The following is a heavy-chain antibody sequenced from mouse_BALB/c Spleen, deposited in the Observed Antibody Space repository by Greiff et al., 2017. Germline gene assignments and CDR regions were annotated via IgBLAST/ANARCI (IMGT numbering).Heavy chain of an antibody. V-gene: IGHV1S81*02. D-gene: IGHD2-3*01. CDR2: INPSNGGT. J-gene: IGHJ3*01. Sequence: VQLQQSGAELVKPGASVKLSCKASGYTFTSYYMYWVKQRPGQGLEWIGEINPSNGGTNFNEKFKSKATLTVDKSSSTAYMQLSSLTSEDSAVYYCTNFYDGYLFAYWGQGTLVTVSA. CDR1: GYTFTSYY. CDR3: TNFYDGYLFAY.